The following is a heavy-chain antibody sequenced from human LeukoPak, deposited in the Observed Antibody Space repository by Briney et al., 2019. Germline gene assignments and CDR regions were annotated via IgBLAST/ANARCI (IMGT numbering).Heavy chain of an antibody. J-gene: IGHJ4*02. CDR2: ITSDGSIT. CDR3: ATPLELPSG. Sequence: GGSLRLSCAASGFTFSSYWMHWVRQAPGKGLVWVSRITSDGSITSYADSVKGRFTISRDNAKNTLYLQMNSLTSEDTAVYYCATPLELPSGWGQGTLVTVSS. D-gene: IGHD3-16*02. V-gene: IGHV3-74*01. CDR1: GFTFSSYW.